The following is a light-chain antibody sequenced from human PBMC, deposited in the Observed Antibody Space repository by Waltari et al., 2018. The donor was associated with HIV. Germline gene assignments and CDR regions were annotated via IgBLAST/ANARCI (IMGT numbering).Light chain of an antibody. Sequence: EIVLTQSPVTLSLSPGESATLSCEASQSVSFSYLAWYQQKTGLAPRLLISGASSRASGIPDRFSGGGSGTDFTLTISRLEPEDFAVYYCQQYVTSPITFGQGTRLEIK. V-gene: IGKV3D-20*01. CDR3: QQYVTSPIT. CDR1: QSVSFSY. J-gene: IGKJ5*01. CDR2: GAS.